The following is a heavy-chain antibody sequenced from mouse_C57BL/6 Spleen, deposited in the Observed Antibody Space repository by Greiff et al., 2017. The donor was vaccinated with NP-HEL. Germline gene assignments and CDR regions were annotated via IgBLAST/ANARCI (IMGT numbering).Heavy chain of an antibody. Sequence: EVQGVESGGGLVKPGGSLKLSCAASGFTFSSYAMSWVRQTPEKRLEWVATISDGGSYTYYPDNVKGRFTISRDNAKNNLYLQMSHLKSEDTAMYYCARDRDGSRPLAYWGQGTLVTVSA. V-gene: IGHV5-4*01. CDR2: ISDGGSYT. CDR1: GFTFSSYA. D-gene: IGHD1-1*01. CDR3: ARDRDGSRPLAY. J-gene: IGHJ3*01.